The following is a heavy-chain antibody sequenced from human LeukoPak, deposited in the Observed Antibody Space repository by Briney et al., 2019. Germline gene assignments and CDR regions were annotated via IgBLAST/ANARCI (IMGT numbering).Heavy chain of an antibody. Sequence: ASVKVSCKASGYTFTGYYMHWVRQAPGQGLERMGWINPNSGGTNYAQKFQGRVTMTRDTSISTAYMELSRLRSDDTAVYYCARAMGGSYYHDAFDIWGQGTMVTVSS. J-gene: IGHJ3*02. CDR3: ARAMGGSYYHDAFDI. V-gene: IGHV1-2*02. CDR2: INPNSGGT. CDR1: GYTFTGYY. D-gene: IGHD1-26*01.